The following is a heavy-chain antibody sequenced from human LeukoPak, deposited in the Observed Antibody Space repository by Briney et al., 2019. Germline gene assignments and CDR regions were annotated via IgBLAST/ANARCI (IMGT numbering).Heavy chain of an antibody. V-gene: IGHV3-66*01. Sequence: PWESLRLSCAAPGFTVSSNYLSWVRQAPGKGLEWVADIYNGGSTYYADSVKGRFTISRDNSKNTLYLQMNSLRAEDTAVYYCARVDYGDYGFDYWGQGTLVTVSS. D-gene: IGHD4-17*01. CDR3: ARVDYGDYGFDY. CDR1: GFTVSSNY. J-gene: IGHJ4*02. CDR2: IYNGGST.